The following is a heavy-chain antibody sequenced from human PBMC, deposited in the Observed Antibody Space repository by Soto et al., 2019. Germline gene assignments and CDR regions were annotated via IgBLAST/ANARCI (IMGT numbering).Heavy chain of an antibody. CDR3: ARDDENYDFWSGYLYYYYYGMDV. D-gene: IGHD3-3*01. Sequence: QVQLVQSGAEVKKPGASVKVSCKASGYTFTSYGISWVRQAPGQGLEWMGWISAYNGNTNYAQKLQGRVTMTTDTSTSTAYMEPRSLRSDDTDVYYCARDDENYDFWSGYLYYYYYGMDVWGQGTTVTVSS. J-gene: IGHJ6*02. CDR1: GYTFTSYG. V-gene: IGHV1-18*01. CDR2: ISAYNGNT.